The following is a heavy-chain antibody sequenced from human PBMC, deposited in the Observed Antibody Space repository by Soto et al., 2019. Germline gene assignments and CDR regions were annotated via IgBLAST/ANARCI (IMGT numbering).Heavy chain of an antibody. Sequence: PGGSLRLSCAASGFTVSSNYMSWVRQAPGKGLEWVSVIYSGGSTYYADSVKGRFTISRDNSKNTLYLQMNSLRAEDTAVYYCARIAARPSGGYYYYGMDVWGQGTTVTVSS. CDR3: ARIAARPSGGYYYYGMDV. CDR1: GFTVSSNY. J-gene: IGHJ6*02. V-gene: IGHV3-53*01. CDR2: IYSGGST. D-gene: IGHD6-6*01.